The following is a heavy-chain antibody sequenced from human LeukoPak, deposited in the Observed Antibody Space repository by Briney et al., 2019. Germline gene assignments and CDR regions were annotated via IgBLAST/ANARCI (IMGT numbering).Heavy chain of an antibody. D-gene: IGHD4-23*01. CDR1: GFXVSNYY. Sequence: GGSLRLSRAASGFXVSNYYISWVRQAPGKGLEWVSLFYSGGSTHYADSVKGRFTISRDNSRNTLYLQMNSLRAEDTVVYYCATRVTSDSYLFNSYLFNYWGQGTLVTVSS. J-gene: IGHJ4*02. CDR2: FYSGGST. CDR3: ATRVTSDSYLFNSYLFNY. V-gene: IGHV3-66*01.